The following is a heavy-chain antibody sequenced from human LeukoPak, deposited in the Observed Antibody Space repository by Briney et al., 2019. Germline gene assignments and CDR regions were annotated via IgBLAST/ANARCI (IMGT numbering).Heavy chain of an antibody. CDR1: GGSISSGGYY. Sequence: SETLSLTCTVSGGSISSGGYYWSWIRQPPGKGLEWIGYIYHSGSTYYNPSLKSRVTISVDRSKNQFSLKLSSVTAADTAVYYCARITEDFDYWGQGTLVTVSS. CDR2: IYHSGST. CDR3: ARITEDFDY. V-gene: IGHV4-30-2*01. D-gene: IGHD1-20*01. J-gene: IGHJ4*02.